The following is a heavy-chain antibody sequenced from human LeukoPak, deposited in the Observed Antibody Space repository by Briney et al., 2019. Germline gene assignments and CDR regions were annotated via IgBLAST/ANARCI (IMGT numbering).Heavy chain of an antibody. D-gene: IGHD3-9*01. Sequence: GASVKVFCKASGYTFTGYYMHWVRQAPGQGLEWMGWINPNSGGTNYAQKFQGWVTMTRDTSIGTAYMELSRLRSDDTAVYYCARSKGYGVIAYYDILTGQYYFDYWGQGTLVTVSS. CDR1: GYTFTGYY. CDR3: ARSKGYGVIAYYDILTGQYYFDY. J-gene: IGHJ4*02. CDR2: INPNSGGT. V-gene: IGHV1-2*04.